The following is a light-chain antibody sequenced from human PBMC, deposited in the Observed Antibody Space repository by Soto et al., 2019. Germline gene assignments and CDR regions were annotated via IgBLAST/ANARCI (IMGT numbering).Light chain of an antibody. V-gene: IGKV3-20*01. CDR3: HQHGGTPET. CDR2: RAC. Sequence: IVCTLSPGTPSLSPGDRATLACRASQSVSNNYVAWYQQKPGQAPRLLIFRACNKATGVPDRFSGSGSGTEFILTISALEPEDSGIYHCHQHGGTPETFGQGTKVDI. CDR1: QSVSNNY. J-gene: IGKJ1*01.